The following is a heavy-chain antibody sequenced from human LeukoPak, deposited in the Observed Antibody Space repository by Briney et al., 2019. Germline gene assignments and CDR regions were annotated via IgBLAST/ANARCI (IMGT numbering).Heavy chain of an antibody. J-gene: IGHJ6*03. CDR2: IRYDGSNK. V-gene: IGHV3-30*02. CDR3: ARDPYNGAYSEGYYYYYMDV. Sequence: GGSLRLSCAASGFTFSSYGMHWVRQAPGKGLEWVAFIRYDGSNKYYADSVKGRFTISRDNAKNSLYLQMNSLRVEDTAIYYCARDPYNGAYSEGYYYYYMDVWGKGTTVTVSS. D-gene: IGHD1-1*01. CDR1: GFTFSSYG.